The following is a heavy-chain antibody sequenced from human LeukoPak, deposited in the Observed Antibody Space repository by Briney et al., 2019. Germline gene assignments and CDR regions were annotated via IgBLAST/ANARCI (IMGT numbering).Heavy chain of an antibody. CDR1: GFTFSSYS. V-gene: IGHV3-48*01. CDR2: ISSSSSTI. Sequence: GGSLRLSCAASGFTFSSYSMNWVRQAPGKGLEWVSYISSSSSTIYYADSVKGRFTIPRDNAKNSLYLQMNSLRAEDTAVYYCVRGHIAVAGNLDYWGQGTLVTVSS. D-gene: IGHD6-19*01. J-gene: IGHJ4*02. CDR3: VRGHIAVAGNLDY.